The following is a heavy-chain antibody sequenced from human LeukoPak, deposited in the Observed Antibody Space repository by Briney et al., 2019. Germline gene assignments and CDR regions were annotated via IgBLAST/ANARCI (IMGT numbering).Heavy chain of an antibody. V-gene: IGHV1-18*01. Sequence: GASVKVSCKASGYTFTSYGISLVRQAPGQGLEWMGWINAYNGNTNYAQKLQGRVTMTTDTSTSTAYMELRSLRSDDTAVYYCARVGGGSSGYYQDAFDIWGQGTMVTV. D-gene: IGHD3-22*01. CDR2: INAYNGNT. CDR1: GYTFTSYG. CDR3: ARVGGGSSGYYQDAFDI. J-gene: IGHJ3*02.